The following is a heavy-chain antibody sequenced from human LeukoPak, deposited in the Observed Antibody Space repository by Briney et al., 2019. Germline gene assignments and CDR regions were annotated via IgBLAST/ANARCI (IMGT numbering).Heavy chain of an antibody. V-gene: IGHV1-2*02. CDR2: INPNSGGT. CDR1: GYTFTSYG. D-gene: IGHD3-10*01. J-gene: IGHJ3*02. Sequence: LRASVKVSCKASGYTFTSYGISWVRQAPGQGLEWMGWINPNSGGTNYAQKFQGRVTMTRDTSISTAYMELSRLRSDDTAVYYCARALITMVRGVKNAFDIWGQGTMVTVSS. CDR3: ARALITMVRGVKNAFDI.